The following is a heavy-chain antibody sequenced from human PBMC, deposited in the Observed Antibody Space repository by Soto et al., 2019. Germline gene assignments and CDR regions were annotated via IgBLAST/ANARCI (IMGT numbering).Heavy chain of an antibody. CDR2: INTNGVTT. V-gene: IGHV3-64*01. J-gene: IGHJ4*02. D-gene: IGHD6-19*01. CDR1: GFTFSGYS. Sequence: EVQLVESGGGLVQPGGSLRLSCAASGFTFSGYSMFWVRQAPGKGLEYVSAINTNGVTTFYAKSVKGRFTISRDNSKNTMYLQMGNLRAEDMAVYYCARGRVEDSTGWATYFDYWGQGTMVTVSS. CDR3: ARGRVEDSTGWATYFDY.